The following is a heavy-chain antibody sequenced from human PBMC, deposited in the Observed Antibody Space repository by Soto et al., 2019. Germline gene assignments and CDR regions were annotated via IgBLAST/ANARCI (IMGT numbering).Heavy chain of an antibody. D-gene: IGHD2-15*01. CDR1: GFSLSINGVA. Sequence: SGPTLVNPTQTLTLTCTFSGFSLSINGVAVGWIRQPPGQALEWLALIYWDDDQRYNPSLKNRLTITKDTSKNQVVLTMTNMDPVDTATYYCAHRPSYCSGGSCYSGFDYWGQGTLVTGSS. V-gene: IGHV2-5*02. J-gene: IGHJ4*02. CDR2: IYWDDDQ. CDR3: AHRPSYCSGGSCYSGFDY.